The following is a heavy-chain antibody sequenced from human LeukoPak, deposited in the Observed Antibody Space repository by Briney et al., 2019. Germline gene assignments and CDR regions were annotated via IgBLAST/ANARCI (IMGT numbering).Heavy chain of an antibody. CDR2: ISSSSSTT. J-gene: IGHJ3*02. CDR3: ANRLNNAFEM. CDR1: GFTFNTYG. D-gene: IGHD2/OR15-2a*01. Sequence: PGGSLRLSCAASGFTFNTYGMNWVRQAPGKGLEWVSHISSSSSTTYYADSVKGRFTISRDNSRNTMYLQMNSLRPEDTAIYYCANRLNNAFEMWGQGTMVTVFS. V-gene: IGHV3-48*01.